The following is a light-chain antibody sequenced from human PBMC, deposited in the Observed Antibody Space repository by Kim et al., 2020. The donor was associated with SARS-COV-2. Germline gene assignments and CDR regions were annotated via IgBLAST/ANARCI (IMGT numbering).Light chain of an antibody. V-gene: IGLV3-1*01. CDR3: QAWDSGTGV. CDR1: KLGEKY. J-gene: IGLJ3*02. CDR2: QDA. Sequence: SYELTQPPSVSVSPGQTASISCSGAKLGEKYTSWYQQKPGQSPTVVIYQDAKRPSGIPERFSGSNSGNTATLTISGTQAIDEADYYCQAWDSGTGVFGGGTQLTVL.